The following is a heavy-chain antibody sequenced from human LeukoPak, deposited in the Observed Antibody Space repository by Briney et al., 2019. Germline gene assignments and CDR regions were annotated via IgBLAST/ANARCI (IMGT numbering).Heavy chain of an antibody. CDR3: AKDMVQRYGVYDPFDI. CDR1: GFTFSDYA. V-gene: IGHV3-23*01. J-gene: IGHJ3*02. Sequence: GGSLRLSCGASGFTFSDYAMNWVRQAPGKGLEWVSHIGGGGKSAYYADSVKGRFTMSRDNSKNTLYLQMNSLRVEDTAMYYCAKDMVQRYGVYDPFDIWGQGTMVAVSS. D-gene: IGHD5/OR15-5a*01. CDR2: IGGGGKSA.